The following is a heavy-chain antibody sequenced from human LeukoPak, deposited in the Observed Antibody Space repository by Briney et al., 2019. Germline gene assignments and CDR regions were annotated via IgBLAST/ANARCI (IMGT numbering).Heavy chain of an antibody. CDR1: GFTFSSYS. J-gene: IGHJ6*03. D-gene: IGHD4-11*01. CDR2: ISSSSSYI. CDR3: ARGKGDSNYYYYYYMDV. V-gene: IGHV3-21*01. Sequence: GGSLRLSCAASGFTFSSYSLNWVRQAPGKGLEWVSSISSSSSYICYADSVKGRFTISRDNAKNSLYLQMNSLRAEDTAVYYCARGKGDSNYYYYYYMDVWGKGTTVTVSS.